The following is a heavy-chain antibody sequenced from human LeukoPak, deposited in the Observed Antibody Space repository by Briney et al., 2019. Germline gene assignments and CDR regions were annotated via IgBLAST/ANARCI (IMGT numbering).Heavy chain of an antibody. CDR3: ARVGATPGGLDY. D-gene: IGHD1-26*01. J-gene: IGHJ4*02. CDR1: GYTFTSYY. CDR2: INPSGGST. V-gene: IGHV1-46*01. Sequence: ASVKVSCKASGYTFTSYYMHWVRQAPGQGLEWMGIINPSGGSTSYAQKFQGRVTMTRNTSTSTVYMELSSLRSEDTAVYYCARVGATPGGLDYWGQGTLVTVSS.